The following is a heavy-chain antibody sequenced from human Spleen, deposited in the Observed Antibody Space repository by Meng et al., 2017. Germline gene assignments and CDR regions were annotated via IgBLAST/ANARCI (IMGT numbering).Heavy chain of an antibody. CDR2: IYQSGRT. CDR1: GGSISSNNW. J-gene: IGHJ4*02. V-gene: IGHV4-4*02. CDR3: ARDVGVIPHSYDY. D-gene: IGHD3-16*02. Sequence: QVQLQESGPGLVKPSGTLSLTCAVSGGSISSNNWWSWVRQPPGKGLEWIGEIYQSGRTNYNPSLKSRVTISVDKSKNQFSLKLSSVTAADTAVYYCARDVGVIPHSYDYWGQGTLVTVSS.